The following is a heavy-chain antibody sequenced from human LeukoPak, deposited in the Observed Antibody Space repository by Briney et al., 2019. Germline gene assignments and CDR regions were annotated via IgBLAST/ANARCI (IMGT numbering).Heavy chain of an antibody. CDR1: GFTFSSYW. CDR3: ARNGIYYYDSSGYYWFDY. V-gene: IGHV3-7*01. J-gene: IGHJ4*02. Sequence: PGGSLRLSCAASGFTFSSYWMSWVRQAPGKGLEWVANIKQDGSEKYYVDSVKGRFTISRDNAKNSLYLQMNSLRAEDTAVYCCARNGIYYYDSSGYYWFDYWGQGTLVTVSS. D-gene: IGHD3-22*01. CDR2: IKQDGSEK.